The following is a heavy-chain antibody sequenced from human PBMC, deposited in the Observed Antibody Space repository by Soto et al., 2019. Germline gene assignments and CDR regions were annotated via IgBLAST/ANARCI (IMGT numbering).Heavy chain of an antibody. D-gene: IGHD2-2*01. CDR1: GFTFSSYA. J-gene: IGHJ4*02. Sequence: GGSLRLSCAASGFTFSSYAMSWVRQAPGKGLEWVSAISGSGSSIYYADSVKGRFTISRDNAKNTLYLQMNSLSAEDTAVYYCARVGYCSTNSCFGDYWGQGTLVTVSS. CDR2: ISGSGSSI. CDR3: ARVGYCSTNSCFGDY. V-gene: IGHV3-23*01.